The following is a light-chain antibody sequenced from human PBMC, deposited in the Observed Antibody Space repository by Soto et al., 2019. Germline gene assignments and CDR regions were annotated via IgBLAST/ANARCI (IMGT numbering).Light chain of an antibody. CDR1: SSDIGGYNY. CDR2: DVS. Sequence: QSALTQPASVSGSPGQSITISCTGTSSDIGGYNYVSWYQQHPGKAPELMIYDVSNRPSGVSNRFSGSKSGNTASLTISGLQAEDEADSYCSSYTSSSTWVFGGGTKLTVL. CDR3: SSYTSSSTWV. V-gene: IGLV2-14*01. J-gene: IGLJ3*02.